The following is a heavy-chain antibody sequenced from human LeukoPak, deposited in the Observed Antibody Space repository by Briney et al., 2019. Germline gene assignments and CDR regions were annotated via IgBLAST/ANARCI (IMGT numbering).Heavy chain of an antibody. CDR3: ARGRDGYNLGFDY. CDR1: GGSISSSNYF. V-gene: IGHV4-61*01. D-gene: IGHD5-24*01. J-gene: IGHJ4*02. Sequence: PSETLSLTCTVSGGSISSSNYFWSWIRQPPEKGLEWIAYIYYSGSTDYSPSLKSRVTISVDTSKNQFSLKLSPVTAADTAVYYCARGRDGYNLGFDYWGQGTLVTVSS. CDR2: IYYSGST.